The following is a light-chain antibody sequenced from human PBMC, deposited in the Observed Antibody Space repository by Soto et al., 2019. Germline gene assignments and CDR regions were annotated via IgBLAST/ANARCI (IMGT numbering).Light chain of an antibody. CDR3: QQYGSSPIT. Sequence: EIVLTQSPGTLPLSPGERVTLSCRASQSIMNNYLAWYQQKPGQAPRLLIYGASSRVTGIPDRFSGSGSGTDFTLTISRLEPEDFAVYYRQQYGSSPITFGQGTRLEIK. CDR1: QSIMNNY. J-gene: IGKJ5*01. CDR2: GAS. V-gene: IGKV3-20*01.